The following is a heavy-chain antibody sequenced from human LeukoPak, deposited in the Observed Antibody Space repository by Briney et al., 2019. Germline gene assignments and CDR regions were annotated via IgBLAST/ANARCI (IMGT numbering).Heavy chain of an antibody. J-gene: IGHJ6*02. CDR3: ARADPTAMVKNPYYYYYGMDV. CDR1: GLTFSSYA. D-gene: IGHD5-18*01. V-gene: IGHV3-23*01. CDR2: ISGSGGST. Sequence: GGSLRLSCAASGLTFSSYAMSWVRQAPGKGLEWVSGISGSGGSTHYADSVKDRFTISRDNSKNTLYLQMNSLRAEDTAVYYCARADPTAMVKNPYYYYYGMDVWGQGTTVTVSS.